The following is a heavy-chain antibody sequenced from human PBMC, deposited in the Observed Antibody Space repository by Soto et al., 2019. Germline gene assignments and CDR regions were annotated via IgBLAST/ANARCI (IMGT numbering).Heavy chain of an antibody. Sequence: EVQLVESGGDLVQPGGSLRLSCAASGFTFSGHWMHWVRQVPGKGLEWVSRINTDGGSSAYADSVKGQVTISRDNAKNTLYLHMNGLRAEDTAVYYCAREAGYCSRTSCYRRAFDTWGQGTTVTVSS. V-gene: IGHV3-74*03. D-gene: IGHD2-2*01. J-gene: IGHJ3*02. CDR1: GFTFSGHW. CDR2: INTDGGSS. CDR3: AREAGYCSRTSCYRRAFDT.